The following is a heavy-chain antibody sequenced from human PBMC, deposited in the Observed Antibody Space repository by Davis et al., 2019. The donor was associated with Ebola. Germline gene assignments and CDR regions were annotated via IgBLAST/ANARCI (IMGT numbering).Heavy chain of an antibody. CDR3: ARDPNIVVVTANYYYYGMDV. D-gene: IGHD2-21*02. V-gene: IGHV4-34*01. Sequence: SETLSLTCAVYGGSFSGYYWSWIRQPPGKGLEWIGEINHSGSTNYNPSLKSRVTISVDTSKNQFSLKLSSVTAADTAVYYCARDPNIVVVTANYYYYGMDVWGQGTTVTVSS. J-gene: IGHJ6*02. CDR2: INHSGST. CDR1: GGSFSGYY.